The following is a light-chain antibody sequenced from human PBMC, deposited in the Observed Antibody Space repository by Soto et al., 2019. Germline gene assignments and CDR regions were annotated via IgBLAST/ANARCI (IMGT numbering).Light chain of an antibody. CDR1: SSNIGSNY. J-gene: IGLJ1*01. V-gene: IGLV1-47*01. Sequence: QSALTQPPSASGTPGQRVTISCSGSSSNIGSNYVYWYQQLPGTAPKLLIYRNNQRPSGVPDRFPGSKSGTSASLAISGLRSEDEADYYCAAWDDSLGGYVFGTGTKVTVL. CDR2: RNN. CDR3: AAWDDSLGGYV.